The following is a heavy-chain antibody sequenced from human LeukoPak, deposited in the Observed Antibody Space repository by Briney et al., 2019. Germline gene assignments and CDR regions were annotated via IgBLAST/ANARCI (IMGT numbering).Heavy chain of an antibody. CDR2: IYYSGST. Sequence: SETLSLTCTVSGGSISSSSYYWSWIQQPPGKGLEWIGYIYYSGSTNYNPSLKSRVTISVDTSKNQFSLKLSSVTAADTAVYYCAREIGNEYYFDYWGQGTLVTVSS. CDR3: AREIGNEYYFDY. CDR1: GGSISSSSYY. J-gene: IGHJ4*02. D-gene: IGHD1-26*01. V-gene: IGHV4-61*01.